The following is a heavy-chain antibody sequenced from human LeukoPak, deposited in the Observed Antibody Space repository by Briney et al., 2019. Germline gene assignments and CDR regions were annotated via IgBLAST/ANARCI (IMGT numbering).Heavy chain of an antibody. CDR1: GGSFSGYY. Sequence: SETLSLTCAVYGGSFSGYYWSWIRQPPGKGLEWVGYIYYSGSTTYNPSLKSRVTISVDTSKNQFSLKLSSVTAADTAVYYCARGYGDFDYGGQGTLVTVSP. J-gene: IGHJ4*02. CDR3: ARGYGDFDY. V-gene: IGHV4-59*01. D-gene: IGHD4-17*01. CDR2: IYYSGST.